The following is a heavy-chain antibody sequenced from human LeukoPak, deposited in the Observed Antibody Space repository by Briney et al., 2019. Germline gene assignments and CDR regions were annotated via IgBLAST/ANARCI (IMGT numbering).Heavy chain of an antibody. CDR1: GGSFSGYY. V-gene: IGHV4-34*01. CDR3: ARGMGGDYYGMDV. CDR2: IKHSGST. J-gene: IGHJ6*02. D-gene: IGHD1-26*01. Sequence: SETLSLTCAVYGGSFSGYYWSWIRQPPGKGLEWIGEIKHSGSTNYNPSLKSRVTISVDTSKNQFSLKLSSVTAADTAVYYCARGMGGDYYGMDVWGQGTTVTVSS.